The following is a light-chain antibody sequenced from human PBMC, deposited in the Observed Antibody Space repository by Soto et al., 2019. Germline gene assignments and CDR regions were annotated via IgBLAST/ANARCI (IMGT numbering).Light chain of an antibody. J-gene: IGLJ2*01. Sequence: QSALTQPASVSGSPGQSITISCTGTSSDVGGYNYVSWYQQHPGKAPKLMIYEVSNRPSGVSTRFSGSKSGNTASLTISGLQAEDEADYYCSSYTSSSTVVFGGGTKLPVL. CDR2: EVS. V-gene: IGLV2-14*01. CDR3: SSYTSSSTVV. CDR1: SSDVGGYNY.